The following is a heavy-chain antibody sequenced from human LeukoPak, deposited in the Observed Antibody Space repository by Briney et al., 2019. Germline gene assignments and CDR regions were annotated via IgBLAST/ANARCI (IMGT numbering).Heavy chain of an antibody. Sequence: SETLSLTCTFSGGSISSYYWSWIRQPAGKGLEWIGRFHASGSTNYNPSLKSRVTMSVDTSKNQFSLKLSSVTAADTAVYYCARDRYYYGSGSYYFDYWGRGTLVTVSS. CDR3: ARDRYYYGSGSYYFDY. V-gene: IGHV4-4*07. CDR1: GGSISSYY. J-gene: IGHJ4*02. D-gene: IGHD3-10*01. CDR2: FHASGST.